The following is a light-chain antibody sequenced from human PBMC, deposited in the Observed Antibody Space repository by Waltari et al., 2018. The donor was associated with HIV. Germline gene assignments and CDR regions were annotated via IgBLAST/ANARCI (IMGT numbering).Light chain of an antibody. CDR2: GVT. J-gene: IGLJ3*02. V-gene: IGLV2-14*03. CDR1: SRDIGYPNF. CDR3: TSYTTRNILM. Sequence: QSSLTQPASMSGSPGQTIAISCTGSSRDIGYPNFVSWYQQRPGKAPRLFIYGVTIRASGISGRFSGSKSENTASLTISGLQIEDEADYYCTSYTTRNILMFGGGT.